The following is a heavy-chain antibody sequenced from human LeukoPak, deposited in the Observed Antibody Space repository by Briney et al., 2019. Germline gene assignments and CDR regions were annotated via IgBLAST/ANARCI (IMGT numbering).Heavy chain of an antibody. V-gene: IGHV2-26*01. J-gene: IGHJ5*02. Sequence: SGPVLVKPTETLTLTCTVSGFSLSNARMGVSWIRQPPGKALEWLAHIFSNDGKSYSTSLKSRLTISKDTSKSQVVLTMTNMDPVDTATYYCARITEDIVVVVAATPSGFWFDPWGQGTLVTVSS. CDR2: IFSNDGK. CDR3: ARITEDIVVVVAATPSGFWFDP. D-gene: IGHD2-15*01. CDR1: GFSLSNARMG.